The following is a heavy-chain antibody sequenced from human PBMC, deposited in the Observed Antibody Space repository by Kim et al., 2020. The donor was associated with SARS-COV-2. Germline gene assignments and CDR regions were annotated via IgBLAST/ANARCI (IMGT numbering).Heavy chain of an antibody. J-gene: IGHJ4*02. CDR3: AKGWVAVAGMVDY. Sequence: YADYVKDRFTIARDKSKTTLYLQMNSLRAQDTAVYYCAKGWVAVAGMVDYWGQGTLVTVSS. D-gene: IGHD6-19*01. V-gene: IGHV3-23*01.